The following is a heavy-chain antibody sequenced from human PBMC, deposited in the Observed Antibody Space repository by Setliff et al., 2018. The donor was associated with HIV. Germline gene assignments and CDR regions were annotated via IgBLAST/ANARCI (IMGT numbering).Heavy chain of an antibody. Sequence: PGGSLRFSCAASGFTFSAYCMDWVRQAPGKGLEWIGFIRNKAYAGTTEYAASVKGIFTISRDDSKNTTYLQMNSLRTEDTAIYYCTRDGAYHNFWSGYFFVYWGPGALVTVSS. J-gene: IGHJ4*02. V-gene: IGHV3-49*04. CDR3: TRDGAYHNFWSGYFFVY. D-gene: IGHD3-3*01. CDR1: GFTFSAYC. CDR2: IRNKAYAGTT.